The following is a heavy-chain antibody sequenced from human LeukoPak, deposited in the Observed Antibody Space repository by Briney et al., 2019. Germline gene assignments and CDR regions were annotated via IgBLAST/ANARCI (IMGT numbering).Heavy chain of an antibody. V-gene: IGHV3-23*01. Sequence: GRSLRLSRAASVFTFSLYAMTWVRQAPGKGREGVLAITGGGDTTYYADSVKSRFTISRDNSKNTLYLQMNNLRAEDTSIYYCAKAANYVIVTGYYIDYWGQGTLVTVSS. CDR1: VFTFSLYA. D-gene: IGHD3-9*01. CDR3: AKAANYVIVTGYYIDY. J-gene: IGHJ4*02. CDR2: ITGGGDTT.